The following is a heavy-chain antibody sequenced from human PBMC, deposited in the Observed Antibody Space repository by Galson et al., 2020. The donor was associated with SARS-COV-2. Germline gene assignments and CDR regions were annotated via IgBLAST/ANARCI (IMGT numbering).Heavy chain of an antibody. V-gene: IGHV3-53*01. Sequence: QLGESLKISCAASGFTVSSNYMSWVRQAPGKGLEWVSVIYSGGSTYYADSVKGRFTISRDNSKNTLYLQMNSLRAEDTAVYYCARDLDYYGMHVWGQGTTVTVSS. CDR3: ARDLDYYGMHV. CDR2: IYSGGST. J-gene: IGHJ6*02. CDR1: GFTVSSNY.